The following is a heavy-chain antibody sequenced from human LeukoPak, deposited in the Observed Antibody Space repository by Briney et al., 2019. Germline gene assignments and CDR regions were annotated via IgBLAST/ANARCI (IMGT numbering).Heavy chain of an antibody. Sequence: GASVKVSCKASGYTFTSYGISWVRQAPGQGLEWMGWISAYNGNTNYAQKLQGRVTMTTDTSTSTAYMELRSLRSGDTAVYFCASVSGSYSNDAFDIWGQGTMVTVSS. CDR2: ISAYNGNT. D-gene: IGHD1-26*01. V-gene: IGHV1-18*01. J-gene: IGHJ3*02. CDR3: ASVSGSYSNDAFDI. CDR1: GYTFTSYG.